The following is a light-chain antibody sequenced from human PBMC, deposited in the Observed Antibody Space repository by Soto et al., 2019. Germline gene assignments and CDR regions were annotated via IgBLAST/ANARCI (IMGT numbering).Light chain of an antibody. CDR3: QQYNNWPRT. Sequence: EIVMTQSPATLSVSPGERATLSCMASQSVSSNLAWYQQKPGQAPRLLIYGASTKATCIPARFSGSGSGTEFTLTISSLQSEDFAVYYCQQYNNWPRTFGQGTKVDIK. CDR2: GAS. CDR1: QSVSSN. J-gene: IGKJ1*01. V-gene: IGKV3-15*01.